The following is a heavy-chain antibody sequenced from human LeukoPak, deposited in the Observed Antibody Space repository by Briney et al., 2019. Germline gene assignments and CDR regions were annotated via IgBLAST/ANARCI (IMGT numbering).Heavy chain of an antibody. CDR2: ISWNSGSI. Sequence: PGGSLRLSCAASGFTFDDYAMHWVRQAPGKGLEWVSGISWNSGSIGYADSVKGRFTISRDNAKNSLYLQMNSLRAEDTAVYYCAKGGPRKVVVQFDIWGQGTMVTVSS. V-gene: IGHV3-9*01. CDR3: AKGGPRKVVVQFDI. CDR1: GFTFDDYA. D-gene: IGHD3-22*01. J-gene: IGHJ3*02.